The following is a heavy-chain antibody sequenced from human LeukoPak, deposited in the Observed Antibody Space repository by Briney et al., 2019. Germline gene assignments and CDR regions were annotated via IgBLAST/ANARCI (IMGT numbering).Heavy chain of an antibody. CDR1: GYTFTSYD. J-gene: IGHJ4*02. CDR2: MNPNSGNT. D-gene: IGHD3-22*01. V-gene: IGHV1-8*01. Sequence: ASVKVSCKASGYTFTSYDINWVRQATGQGLEWMGWMNPNSGNTGYAQKFQGRVTMTEDTSTDTAYMELSSLRSEDTAVYYCATDSPGLRDSSGYYVFDYWGQGTLVTVSS. CDR3: ATDSPGLRDSSGYYVFDY.